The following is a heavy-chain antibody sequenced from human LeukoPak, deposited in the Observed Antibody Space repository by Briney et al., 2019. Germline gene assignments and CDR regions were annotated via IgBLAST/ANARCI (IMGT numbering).Heavy chain of an antibody. CDR1: GGFISSYY. Sequence: SEILSLTCTVSGGFISSYYWSWIRQPPGKGLEWIGYIYYSGSTNYNPSLKSRVTISVDTSKNQFSLKLSSVTAADTAVYYCARHVKGATPLFYFDYWGQGTLVTVSS. V-gene: IGHV4-59*08. CDR3: ARHVKGATPLFYFDY. D-gene: IGHD1-26*01. J-gene: IGHJ4*02. CDR2: IYYSGST.